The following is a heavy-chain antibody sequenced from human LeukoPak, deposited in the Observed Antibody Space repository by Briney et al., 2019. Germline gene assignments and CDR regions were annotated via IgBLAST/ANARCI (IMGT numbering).Heavy chain of an antibody. J-gene: IGHJ3*02. D-gene: IGHD6-6*01. CDR3: AKGLSASSSDAFDI. Sequence: PGGSLRLSCAASGFTFDDYGMHWVRQAPGKGLEWVSGISWNSGDIGYADSVKGRFTISRDNAKNSLYLQMNSLRAEDMALYYCAKGLSASSSDAFDIWGQGTMVTVSS. V-gene: IGHV3-9*03. CDR2: ISWNSGDI. CDR1: GFTFDDYG.